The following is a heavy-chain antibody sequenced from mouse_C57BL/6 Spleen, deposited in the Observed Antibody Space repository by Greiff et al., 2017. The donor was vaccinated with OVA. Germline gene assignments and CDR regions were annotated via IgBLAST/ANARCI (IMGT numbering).Heavy chain of an antibody. D-gene: IGHD3-2*02. CDR1: GYTFTSYW. J-gene: IGHJ4*01. CDR2: IHPNSGST. CDR3: ARGQLRLGGYAMDY. Sequence: VQLQQPGAELVKPGASVKLSCKASGYTFTSYWMHWVKQRPGQGLEWIGMIHPNSGSTNYNEKFKSKATLTVDKSSSTAYMQLSSLTSEDAAVDYCARGQLRLGGYAMDYWGQGTSVTVAS. V-gene: IGHV1-64*01.